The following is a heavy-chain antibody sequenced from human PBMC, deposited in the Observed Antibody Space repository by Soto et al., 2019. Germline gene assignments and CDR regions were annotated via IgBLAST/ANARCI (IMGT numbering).Heavy chain of an antibody. CDR2: INSDGSST. V-gene: IGHV3-74*01. D-gene: IGHD2-2*01. Sequence: GGSLRLSCAASGFTFSSYWMHWVRQAPGKGLVWVSRINSDGSSTSYAESVTGRFTISRDNAKSSLYLQMDSLRAEDTALYYCARGNVVVPAADPDSWFAPWGQGTLVTVSS. CDR1: GFTFSSYW. J-gene: IGHJ5*02. CDR3: ARGNVVVPAADPDSWFAP.